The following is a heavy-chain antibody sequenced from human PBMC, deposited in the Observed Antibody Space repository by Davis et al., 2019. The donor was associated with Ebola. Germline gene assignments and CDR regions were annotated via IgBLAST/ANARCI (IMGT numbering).Heavy chain of an antibody. J-gene: IGHJ4*02. CDR1: GLTFSSDW. V-gene: IGHV3-74*01. D-gene: IGHD3-3*01. CDR3: ATDYDFSNYSDSRFDL. Sequence: PGGSLRLSCAASGLTFSSDWMHWVRQVPGKGLVWVSRMNSDGSTTRYADSVKGRFTISRDNSKNTVYLQMSSLRAEDTALYYCATDYDFSNYSDSRFDLWGQGTLVTVSS. CDR2: MNSDGSTT.